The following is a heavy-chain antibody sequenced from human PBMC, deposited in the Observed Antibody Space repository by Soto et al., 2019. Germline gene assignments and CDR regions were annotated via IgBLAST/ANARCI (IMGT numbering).Heavy chain of an antibody. J-gene: IGHJ6*02. D-gene: IGHD1-26*01. Sequence: PGESLKISCAASGFTFSSYSMNWVRQAPGKGLEWVSSISSSSSYIYYADSVKGRFTISRDNAKNSLYLQMNSLRAEDTAVYYCASGSYSTYYGMDVWGQGTTVTVSS. CDR3: ASGSYSTYYGMDV. V-gene: IGHV3-21*01. CDR1: GFTFSSYS. CDR2: ISSSSSYI.